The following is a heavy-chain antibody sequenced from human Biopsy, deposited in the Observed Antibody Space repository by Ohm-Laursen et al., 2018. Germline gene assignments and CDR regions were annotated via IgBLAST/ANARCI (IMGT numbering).Heavy chain of an antibody. CDR3: AREQPALSGGGSWFDS. CDR1: GFTFDDHV. CDR2: ISWDEGSE. Sequence: SLRLSCAASGFTFDDHVMHWVRQAPGKGLEWVSGISWDEGSEGYADSVKGRFTISRDNPKNSLYLQMNSLRADDSAVYFCAREQPALSGGGSWFDSWGQGTLVIVSS. D-gene: IGHD6-19*01. J-gene: IGHJ5*01. V-gene: IGHV3-9*01.